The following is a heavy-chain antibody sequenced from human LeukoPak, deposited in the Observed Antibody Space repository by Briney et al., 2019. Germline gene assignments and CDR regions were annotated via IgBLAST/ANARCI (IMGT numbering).Heavy chain of an antibody. D-gene: IGHD1-26*01. J-gene: IGHJ4*02. V-gene: IGHV1-24*01. Sequence: ASVKASCKVSGYILTELSMHWVRQAPGKGLEWMGGFDPEDGETIYAQKFQGRVTMTEDTSTDTAYMELSSLRSEDTAVYYCATPLAPGATSLIDYWGQGTLVTVSS. CDR1: GYILTELS. CDR3: ATPLAPGATSLIDY. CDR2: FDPEDGET.